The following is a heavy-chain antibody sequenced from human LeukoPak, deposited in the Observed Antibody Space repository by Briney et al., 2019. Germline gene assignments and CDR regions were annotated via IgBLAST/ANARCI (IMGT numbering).Heavy chain of an antibody. V-gene: IGHV5-51*01. J-gene: IGHJ4*02. CDR1: GYSFTNNW. CDR3: ARLVSGSWAENFDY. D-gene: IGHD6-13*01. CDR2: TSPADSET. Sequence: GESLKISCQGSGYSFTNNWIGWVRQMSGKGLEWMGITSPADSETRYSPSFQGQVTISVDKSINTAYLQWSSLKASDTAMYYCARLVSGSWAENFDYWGQGTLVTVSS.